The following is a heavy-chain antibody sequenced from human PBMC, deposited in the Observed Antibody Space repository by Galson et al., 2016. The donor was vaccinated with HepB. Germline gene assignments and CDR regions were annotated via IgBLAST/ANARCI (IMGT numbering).Heavy chain of an antibody. CDR1: GFSFSAYG. D-gene: IGHD4-17*01. V-gene: IGHV3-23*01. CDR3: AIFYTVTS. CDR2: ISDVGRNT. J-gene: IGHJ5*02. Sequence: SLRLSCAASGFSFSAYGMSWVRQAPGQGLEWVSTISDVGRNTDYADSVKGRFTSSRDNSKNMLYLQMNSLRVEDTAVYYCAIFYTVTSWGQGTLVTVSS.